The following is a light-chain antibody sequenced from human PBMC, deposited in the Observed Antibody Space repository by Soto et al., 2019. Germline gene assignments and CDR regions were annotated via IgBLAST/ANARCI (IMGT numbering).Light chain of an antibody. CDR2: AAS. V-gene: IGKV1-9*01. CDR1: QNINSN. CDR3: QQLSTYPRT. J-gene: IGKJ1*01. Sequence: DIQLTQSPSFLSASVGDRVTITSRASQNINSNLAWYQQKPGKAPKLLIYAASTVQSAVPSRFSGGGSGTEFTLTISSRQPEDFATYYCQQLSTYPRTFGQGTRVE.